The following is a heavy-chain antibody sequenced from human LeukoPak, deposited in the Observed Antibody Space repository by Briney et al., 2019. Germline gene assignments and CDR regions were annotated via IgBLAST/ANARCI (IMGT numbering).Heavy chain of an antibody. CDR2: ISGSGGST. CDR3: AKGSGNGYGSGPFDY. Sequence: GGSLRLSCAASGFTFSSYAMSWVRQAPGKGLEWVSAISGSGGSTYYADSVKGRFTISRDNSKNTVSLQMSSLRAEDTALYYCAKGSGNGYGSGPFDYWGQGTLVTVSS. CDR1: GFTFSSYA. J-gene: IGHJ4*02. V-gene: IGHV3-23*01. D-gene: IGHD3-10*01.